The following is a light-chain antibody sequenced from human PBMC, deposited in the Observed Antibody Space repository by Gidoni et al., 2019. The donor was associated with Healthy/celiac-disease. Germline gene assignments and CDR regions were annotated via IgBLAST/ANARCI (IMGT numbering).Light chain of an antibody. Sequence: EIVMTQSPATLSVSPGERATLSCRASQSVSSNLAWYQQKPGQAPRLLIYGASSGSGTEFTLTISSLQSEDFAVYYCQQYNNWRRTFGQXTKVEIK. CDR2: GAS. CDR1: QSVSSN. J-gene: IGKJ1*01. CDR3: QQYNNWRRT. V-gene: IGKV3-15*01.